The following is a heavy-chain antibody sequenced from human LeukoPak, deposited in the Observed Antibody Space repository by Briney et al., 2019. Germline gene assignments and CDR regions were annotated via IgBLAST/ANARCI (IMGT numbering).Heavy chain of an antibody. V-gene: IGHV1-2*06. J-gene: IGHJ4*02. CDR1: GYTFTGYY. CDR3: AREQGGSGTYGVDY. Sequence: GASVKVSCTASGYTFTGYYIHWVRQAPGQGLEWMGRINPGSGGTNYAQKFQGRVAMTRDTSISTAYMELSRLRSDDTAVYYCAREQGGSGTYGVDYWGQGTLVTASS. CDR2: INPGSGGT. D-gene: IGHD1-26*01.